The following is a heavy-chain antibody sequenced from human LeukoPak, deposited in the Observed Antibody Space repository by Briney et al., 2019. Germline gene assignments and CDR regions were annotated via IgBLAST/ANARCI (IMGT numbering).Heavy chain of an antibody. V-gene: IGHV1-46*03. CDR3: ARDHTKGPMADV. J-gene: IGHJ6*04. Sequence: ASVKVSCKASGYTFTSYYMHWVRQAPGQGLEWMGIINPSGGSTSYAQKFQGRVSMTRDTSTSTVYMELSSLRSEDTAVYYCARDHTKGPMADVWGKGTTVTVSS. D-gene: IGHD3-10*01. CDR2: INPSGGST. CDR1: GYTFTSYY.